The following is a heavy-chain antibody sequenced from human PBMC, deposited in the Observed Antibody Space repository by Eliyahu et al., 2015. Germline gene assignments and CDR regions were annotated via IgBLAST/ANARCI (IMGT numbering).Heavy chain of an antibody. J-gene: IGHJ3*02. D-gene: IGHD2-21*01. CDR1: GGXXRSDSFX. CDR3: ARVNEENDSFDI. Sequence: QVQLQESGPGLVAPADPLSLSCIVSGGXXRSDSFXWSWVRQRPGKGLEWGSHIHPSGKASYHPAFKSRVSVSVDTSQNRFFLRVASVTAADTALYYCARVNEENDSFDIWGQGTQVSVSS. V-gene: IGHV4-31*03. CDR2: IHPSGKA.